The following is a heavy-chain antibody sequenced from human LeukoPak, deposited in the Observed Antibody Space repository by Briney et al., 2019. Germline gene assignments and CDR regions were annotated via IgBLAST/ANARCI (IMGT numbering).Heavy chain of an antibody. J-gene: IGHJ6*02. V-gene: IGHV3-74*01. CDR1: GFTFSSYW. D-gene: IGHD1-26*01. Sequence: GGSLRLSCAASGFTFSSYWMHWVRQAPGKGLVWVSRINSDGSTTNYADSVKGRFTISRDNVKNTLYLQMNSLRAEDTAVYYCAGDLIVGATYYYYYYGMDVWGQGTTVTVSS. CDR2: INSDGSTT. CDR3: AGDLIVGATYYYYYYGMDV.